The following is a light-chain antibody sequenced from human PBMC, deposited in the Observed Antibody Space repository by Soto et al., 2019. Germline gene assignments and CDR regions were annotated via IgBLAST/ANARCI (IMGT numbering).Light chain of an antibody. CDR2: DVS. CDR1: SSDVAIYNY. V-gene: IGLV2-11*01. Sequence: QSVLTQPRSVSGSPGQSVTISCTGTSSDVAIYNYISWYQQHPGEAPKLMIHDVSERPSGVPDRFSGSKSGNTAALTISGLQVEDEADYYCCSYAGSYTFARNVFGTGTKLTVL. CDR3: CSYAGSYTFARNV. J-gene: IGLJ1*01.